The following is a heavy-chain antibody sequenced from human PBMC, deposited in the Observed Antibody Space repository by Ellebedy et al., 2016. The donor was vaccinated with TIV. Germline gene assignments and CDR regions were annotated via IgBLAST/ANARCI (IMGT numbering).Heavy chain of an antibody. Sequence: PGGSLRLSCAASGFTFDDYAMHWVRQAPGKGLEWVSGISWNSGSIGYADSVKGRFTISRDNAKNSLYLQMNSLRAEDTALYYCAKDFSGLAAFFDLWGRGTLVTVSS. V-gene: IGHV3-9*01. D-gene: IGHD2-15*01. CDR3: AKDFSGLAAFFDL. CDR2: ISWNSGSI. CDR1: GFTFDDYA. J-gene: IGHJ2*01.